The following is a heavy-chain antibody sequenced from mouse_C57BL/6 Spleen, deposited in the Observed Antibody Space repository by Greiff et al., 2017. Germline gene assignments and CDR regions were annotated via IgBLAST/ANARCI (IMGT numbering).Heavy chain of an antibody. J-gene: IGHJ2*01. Sequence: QVQLQQSGAELVKPGASVKMSCKASGYTFTSYWITWVKQRPGQGLEWIGDIYPGSGSTNYNEKFKSKATLTVDPSSSTAYMQLSSLTSEDSAVYYCARSTPFITTVVARGYWGQGTTLTVSS. D-gene: IGHD1-1*01. CDR2: IYPGSGST. CDR1: GYTFTSYW. V-gene: IGHV1-55*01. CDR3: ARSTPFITTVVARGY.